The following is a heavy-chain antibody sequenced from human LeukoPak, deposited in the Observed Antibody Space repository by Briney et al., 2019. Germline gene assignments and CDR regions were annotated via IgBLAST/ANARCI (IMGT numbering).Heavy chain of an antibody. V-gene: IGHV1-69*04. J-gene: IGHJ3*02. CDR3: ARFSGGASIGAFDI. D-gene: IGHD1-26*01. CDR1: GGTFSSYA. CDR2: IIPIFGIA. Sequence: SVKVSCKASGGTFSSYAISWVRQAPGQGLEWMGRIIPIFGIANYAQKFQGRVTITADKSTSTAYMELSSLRSEDTAVYYCARFSGGASIGAFDIWGQGTMVTVSS.